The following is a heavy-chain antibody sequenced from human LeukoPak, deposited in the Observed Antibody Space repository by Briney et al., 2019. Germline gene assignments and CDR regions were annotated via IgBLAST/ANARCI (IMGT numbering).Heavy chain of an antibody. CDR1: GFTFSSYS. CDR3: ARKQDYYDSSGYDY. CDR2: ISSSSSYI. V-gene: IGHV3-21*04. Sequence: GGSLRLSCAASGFTFSSYSMNWVRQAPGKGLEWVSSISSSSSYIYYADSVKGRFTISRDNAKNSLYLQMNSLRAEDTALYYCARKQDYYDSSGYDYWGQGTLVTVSS. D-gene: IGHD3-22*01. J-gene: IGHJ4*02.